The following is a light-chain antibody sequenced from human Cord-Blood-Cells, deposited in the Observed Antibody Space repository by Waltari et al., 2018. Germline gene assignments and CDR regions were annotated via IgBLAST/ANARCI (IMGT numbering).Light chain of an antibody. Sequence: IVLTPSPGTLTLSRGESATISCRASHSVSSSYLAWYQQKPGQAPRLLIYGASSRATGIPDRFSGSGSGTDFTLTISRLEPEDFAVYYCQQYGSSPYTFGQGTKLEIK. J-gene: IGKJ2*01. CDR2: GAS. CDR3: QQYGSSPYT. V-gene: IGKV3-20*01. CDR1: HSVSSSY.